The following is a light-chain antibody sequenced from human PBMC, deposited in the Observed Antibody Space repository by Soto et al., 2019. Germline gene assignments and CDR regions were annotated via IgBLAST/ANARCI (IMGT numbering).Light chain of an antibody. CDR3: CSYAGSSTFRV. J-gene: IGLJ3*02. Sequence: QSVLTQPPSVSGAPGQRVTISCTGSSSNIGAGYDVHWYQQLPGTAPKFLIYDNTIRPSGVPDRFSGSKSGTSASLAITGLQAEDEADYYCCSYAGSSTFRVFGGGTKLTVL. CDR1: SSNIGAGYD. CDR2: DNT. V-gene: IGLV1-40*01.